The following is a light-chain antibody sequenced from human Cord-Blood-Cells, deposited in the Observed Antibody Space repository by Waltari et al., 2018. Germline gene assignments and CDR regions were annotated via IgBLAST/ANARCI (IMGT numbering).Light chain of an antibody. Sequence: QLVLTQSPSASASLGASVKLTCTLSRGHSSYAIAWHQQQPEKGPRYLMKLNSDGSHSKGDGIPDRFSGSSSGAERYLPISSLQSEDEADYYCQTWGTGIGVFGGGTKLTVL. CDR3: QTWGTGIGV. J-gene: IGLJ3*02. CDR2: LNSDGSH. CDR1: RGHSSYA. V-gene: IGLV4-69*01.